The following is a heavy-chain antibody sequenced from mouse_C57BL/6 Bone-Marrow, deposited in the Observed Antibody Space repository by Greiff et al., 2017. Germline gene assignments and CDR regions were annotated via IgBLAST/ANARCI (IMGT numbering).Heavy chain of an antibody. V-gene: IGHV14-4*01. CDR3: TTRKLLGYYAMDY. Sequence: EVQVVESGAELVRPGASVKLSCTASGFNIKDDYMHWVKQRPEQGLEWIGWIDPENGDTEYASKFQGKATITADTSSNTAYLQLSSLTSEDTAVYYCTTRKLLGYYAMDYWGQGTSVTVSS. CDR1: GFNIKDDY. D-gene: IGHD2-1*01. CDR2: IDPENGDT. J-gene: IGHJ4*01.